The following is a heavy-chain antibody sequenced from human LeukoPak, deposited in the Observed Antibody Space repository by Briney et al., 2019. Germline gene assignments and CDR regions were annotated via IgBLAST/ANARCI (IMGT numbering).Heavy chain of an antibody. CDR3: TNEGPYQNSDY. CDR2: IRGKVNSYAT. Sequence: PGRSLRLSCAASGFTFSGSAMHWVRQASGKGLEWVGRIRGKVNSYATAYAASVKGRFTISRDDSKNTAYLQMNSLKTEDTAVYYCTNEGPYQNSDYWGQGTLVTVSS. J-gene: IGHJ4*02. V-gene: IGHV3-73*01. CDR1: GFTFSGSA.